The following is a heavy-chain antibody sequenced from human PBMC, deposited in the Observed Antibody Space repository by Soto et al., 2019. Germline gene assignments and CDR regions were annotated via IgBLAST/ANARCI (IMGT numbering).Heavy chain of an antibody. Sequence: QVQLVESGGGVVQPGRSLRLSCAASGFTFSIYAMHWVRQAPGKGLEWVAVISYDGSNKYYADSVKGRFTISRDNSKNKLKLQRNSLRAEDKGVYYCARERVEDMYYYYGMDVWGQGTTVTVSS. CDR2: ISYDGSNK. CDR3: ARERVEDMYYYYGMDV. J-gene: IGHJ6*02. CDR1: GFTFSIYA. D-gene: IGHD2-15*01. V-gene: IGHV3-30-3*01.